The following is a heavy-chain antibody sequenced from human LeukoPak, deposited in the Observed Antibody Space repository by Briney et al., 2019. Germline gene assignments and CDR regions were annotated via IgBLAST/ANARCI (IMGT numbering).Heavy chain of an antibody. V-gene: IGHV3-23*01. J-gene: IGHJ4*02. Sequence: GGSLRLSCVVSGISLTNYAMTWVRQAPGKGLEWVSYISERGGSTSYADPVKGRFTISRDTSLNTLYLQMTSLRAEDTAVYFCAKRGIVIRGILVIGYHQEAYHYDYWGQGVLVTVSS. CDR3: AKRGIVIRGILVIGYHQEAYHYDY. CDR1: GISLTNYA. D-gene: IGHD3-10*01. CDR2: ISERGGST.